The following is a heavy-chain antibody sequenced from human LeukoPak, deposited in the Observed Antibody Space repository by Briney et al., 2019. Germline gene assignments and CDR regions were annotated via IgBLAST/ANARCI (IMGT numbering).Heavy chain of an antibody. J-gene: IGHJ5*02. Sequence: PGGSLRLSCAASGFTFSSYAMHWVRQAPGKGLEYVSAISSNGGSTYYANSVKGRFTISRDNSKNTLYLQMGSLRAEDTAVYYCAKESTVTPGNVNWFDTWGQGTLVTVSS. D-gene: IGHD4-17*01. CDR2: ISSNGGST. CDR1: GFTFSSYA. CDR3: AKESTVTPGNVNWFDT. V-gene: IGHV3-64*01.